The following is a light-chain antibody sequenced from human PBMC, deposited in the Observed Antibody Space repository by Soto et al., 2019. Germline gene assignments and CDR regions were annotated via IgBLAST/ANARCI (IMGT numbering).Light chain of an antibody. CDR3: QRTYNAPFT. J-gene: IGKJ3*01. V-gene: IGKV1-12*01. Sequence: DIQMTQSPSSVSASVGDRVTITCRASQGIDSWLAWYQQKPGKAPKILIYSASTLQSGVPSRFSGSGSGTDFTLTINNLQPEDFATYYCQRTYNAPFTFGPGTKVSIK. CDR2: SAS. CDR1: QGIDSW.